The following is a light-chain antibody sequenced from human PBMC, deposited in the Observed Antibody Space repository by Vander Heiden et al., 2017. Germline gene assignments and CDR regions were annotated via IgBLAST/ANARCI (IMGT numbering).Light chain of an antibody. V-gene: IGKV1-39*01. CDR2: SAS. Sequence: DIQMTQPPSSLPASVGDSITLTCRASRTVLNYLNWYQQTPGKAPRLLIYSASNLQTGVPSRFSGSGSGTEFTLTISSLHPEDFATYWCQQGFSNPLTFGGGSKVEVK. J-gene: IGKJ4*01. CDR3: QQGFSNPLT. CDR1: RTVLNY.